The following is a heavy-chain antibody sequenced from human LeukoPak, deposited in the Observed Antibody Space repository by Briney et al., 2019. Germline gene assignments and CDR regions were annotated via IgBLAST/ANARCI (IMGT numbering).Heavy chain of an antibody. J-gene: IGHJ5*02. Sequence: GGPLRLPCAGSGFTFRSHGMHGARQAPGKGREGGAVIWYDGSNKYYADSVKGRFTISRDNSKNTLYLQMNSLRAEDTAVYYCAREQYSGYDSWGQGTLVTVSS. V-gene: IGHV3-33*01. CDR1: GFTFRSHG. CDR2: IWYDGSNK. D-gene: IGHD5-12*01. CDR3: AREQYSGYDS.